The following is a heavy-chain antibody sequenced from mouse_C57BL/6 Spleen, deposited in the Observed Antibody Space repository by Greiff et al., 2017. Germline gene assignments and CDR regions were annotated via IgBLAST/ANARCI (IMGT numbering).Heavy chain of an antibody. CDR3: TGYDYDDVYYFDY. D-gene: IGHD2-4*01. V-gene: IGHV5-9-1*02. J-gene: IGHJ2*01. CDR1: GFTFSSYA. Sequence: DVMLVESGEGLVKPGGSLKLSCAASGFTFSSYAMSWVRQTPEKRLEWVAYISSGGDYIFYADTVKGRFTISRDNARNTLYLQMSSLKSEDTAMYYYTGYDYDDVYYFDYWGQGTTLTVSS. CDR2: ISSGGDYI.